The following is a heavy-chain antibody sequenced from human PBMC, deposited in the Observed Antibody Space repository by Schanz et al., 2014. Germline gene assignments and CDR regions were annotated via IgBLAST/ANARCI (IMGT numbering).Heavy chain of an antibody. CDR2: LSGSGGST. CDR1: GFTFSSYA. J-gene: IGHJ4*02. CDR3: AKQIHYDILTGTRN. V-gene: IGHV3-23*01. Sequence: EVQLLESGGGLVQPGGSLRLSCAASGFTFSSYAMSWVRQAPGKGLEWVSALSGSGGSTYYADSVKGRFTISRDNSKNTLYRQMNSLRAEDTAVYYCAKQIHYDILTGTRNWGQGTLVTVSS. D-gene: IGHD3-9*01.